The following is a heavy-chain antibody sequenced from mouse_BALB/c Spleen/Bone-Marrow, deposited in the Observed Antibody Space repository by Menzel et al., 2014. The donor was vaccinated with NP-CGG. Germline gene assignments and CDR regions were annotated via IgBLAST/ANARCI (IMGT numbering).Heavy chain of an antibody. CDR3: GRQFAF. Sequence: EVQLVESGPGLVKPTQSLSLPCTVTGYSITRDYAWNWIRQFPENKLEWMGYISYSGSTSYNPSLKSRISITRDTSKNQFFLQLNSVTTDDTATYYCGRQFAFWGQGTLVTVSA. CDR2: ISYSGST. J-gene: IGHJ3*01. V-gene: IGHV3-2*02. CDR1: GYSITRDYA.